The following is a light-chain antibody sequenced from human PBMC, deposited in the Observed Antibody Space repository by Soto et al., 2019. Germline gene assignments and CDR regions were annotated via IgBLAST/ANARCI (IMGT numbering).Light chain of an antibody. Sequence: QAVVTQPPSASGTPGQRVTISCSGSNSNIGSNSVYWYQQLPGTAPKLLIYRNNQRPSGVPDRFSGSKSGTSASLAISGLRSEHEADYYCAGWDDSLSGVVFGGGTKLTVL. CDR3: AGWDDSLSGVV. CDR2: RNN. CDR1: NSNIGSNS. J-gene: IGLJ2*01. V-gene: IGLV1-47*01.